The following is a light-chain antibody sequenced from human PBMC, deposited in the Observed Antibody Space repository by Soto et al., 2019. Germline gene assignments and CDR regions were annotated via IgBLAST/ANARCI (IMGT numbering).Light chain of an antibody. CDR3: QQYNSYSLT. J-gene: IGKJ4*01. Sequence: IQMTQSPSTLSASVGDRVTITCRASESISSWLAWYQQKPGKAPKLLIYKASSLESGVPSRFSGSGSGTEFTLTISGLQPDDFATYSCQQYNSYSLTFGGGTKVEIK. CDR2: KAS. CDR1: ESISSW. V-gene: IGKV1-5*03.